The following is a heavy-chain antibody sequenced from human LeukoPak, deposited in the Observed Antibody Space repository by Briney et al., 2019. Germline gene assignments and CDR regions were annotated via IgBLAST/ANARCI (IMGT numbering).Heavy chain of an antibody. CDR3: AKDGLAYCGGDCYRDY. D-gene: IGHD2-21*02. Sequence: GGSLRLSCGASGFTFSSYGMHWVRQAPGKGLEWVAFIRYDGSNKYYADSVKGRFTISRDNSKNTLYLQMNSLRAEDTAVYYCAKDGLAYCGGDCYRDYWGQGTLVTVSS. CDR1: GFTFSSYG. V-gene: IGHV3-30*02. CDR2: IRYDGSNK. J-gene: IGHJ4*02.